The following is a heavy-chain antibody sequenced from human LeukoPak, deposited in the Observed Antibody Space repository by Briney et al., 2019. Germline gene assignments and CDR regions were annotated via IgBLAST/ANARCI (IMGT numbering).Heavy chain of an antibody. V-gene: IGHV3-48*04. J-gene: IGHJ4*02. D-gene: IGHD4-23*01. CDR3: ARGNGG. CDR2: ISDSGSTI. Sequence: GGSLRLSCAASGFTFSTYSMNWVRQAPGKGLEWLSYISDSGSTIFHADSVKGRFTISRDNAKNSLYLQMNSLRAEDTAVYYCARGNGGWGQGTLVTVSS. CDR1: GFTFSTYS.